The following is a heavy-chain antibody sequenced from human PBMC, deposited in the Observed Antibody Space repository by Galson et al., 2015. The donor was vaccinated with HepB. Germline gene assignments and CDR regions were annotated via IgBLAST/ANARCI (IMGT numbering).Heavy chain of an antibody. J-gene: IGHJ6*02. CDR3: ARDLVDSTKRSYYYYYGMDV. CDR2: TNPNTGDT. V-gene: IGHV1-2*02. Sequence: SVKVSCKASGYTFTGFYIHWVRQAPGQGLEWMGWTNPNTGDTNYARKFQGRVTMTRDTSISTLYMELSRLSSDDTAVYFCARDLVDSTKRSYYYYYGMDVWGQGTTVTVSS. D-gene: IGHD6-13*01. CDR1: GYTFTGFY.